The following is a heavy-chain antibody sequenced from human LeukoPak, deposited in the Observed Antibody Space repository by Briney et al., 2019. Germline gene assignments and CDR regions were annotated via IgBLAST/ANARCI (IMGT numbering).Heavy chain of an antibody. J-gene: IGHJ4*02. CDR3: SRDPSRYDFWSGYPMKHFDY. CDR1: GFTFSSYS. D-gene: IGHD3-3*01. Sequence: VGSLRLSCAASGFTFSSYSMNWGRQAPRKGLEWVSSISSSSSYIYYADSVKGRVTISRDNAKNSLYLQMKSRRAECTASYFWSRDPSRYDFWSGYPMKHFDYWGQGTLVTVSS. V-gene: IGHV3-21*01. CDR2: ISSSSSYI.